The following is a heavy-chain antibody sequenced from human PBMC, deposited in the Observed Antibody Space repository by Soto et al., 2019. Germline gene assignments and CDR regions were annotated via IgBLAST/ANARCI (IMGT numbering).Heavy chain of an antibody. V-gene: IGHV3-21*01. Sequence: GGSLRLSCAASGFTFSSYSMNWVRQAPGKGLEWVSSINSGSFSINYADSVKGRFSISRDNAQNSLHLQMNNLRAEDTAVYYCARNESSKIYGMDVWGQGNTVTVSS. CDR1: GFTFSSYS. CDR3: ARNESSKIYGMDV. CDR2: INSGSFSI. J-gene: IGHJ6*02. D-gene: IGHD6-6*01.